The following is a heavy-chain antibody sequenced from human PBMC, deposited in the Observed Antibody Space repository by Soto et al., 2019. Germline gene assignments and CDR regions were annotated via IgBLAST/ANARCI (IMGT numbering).Heavy chain of an antibody. CDR3: ARDPAPYIAAAGTGFDY. V-gene: IGHV4-61*01. J-gene: IGHJ4*02. CDR1: GDSVSSSNY. D-gene: IGHD6-13*01. CDR2: IYYTGST. Sequence: QVQLQESGPGLVKPSETLSLTCSVSGDSVSSSNYWSWIRQPPGKGLEWVGYIYYTGSTMYNPSLKSRVTISIDKAKNQFSLRLTSVTAADTAVYYCARDPAPYIAAAGTGFDYWVQGTLVTVSS.